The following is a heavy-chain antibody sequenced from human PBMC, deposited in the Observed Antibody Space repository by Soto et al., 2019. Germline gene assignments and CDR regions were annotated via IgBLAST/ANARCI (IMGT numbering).Heavy chain of an antibody. V-gene: IGHV4-30-4*01. Sequence: QVQLQESGPGLVKPSQTLSLSCTVSGDSISSGDYYWSWIRQPPGKGLEWIGYIYYSGSTYYNPSLKSRVTISVDTSKNQFSLKLSSVTAADTAVYYCARSRITDTAMAHFDYWGPGTLVTVSS. CDR3: ARSRITDTAMAHFDY. CDR1: GDSISSGDYY. J-gene: IGHJ4*02. D-gene: IGHD5-18*01. CDR2: IYYSGST.